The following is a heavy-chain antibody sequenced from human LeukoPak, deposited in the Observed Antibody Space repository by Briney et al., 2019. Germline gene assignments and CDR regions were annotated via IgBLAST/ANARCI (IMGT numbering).Heavy chain of an antibody. CDR2: INHSGST. D-gene: IGHD3-10*01. Sequence: SETLSLTCAVYGGSFTGYYWSWIRQPPGKGLEWIGEINHSGSTNYNPSLKSRVTISVDTSKNQFSLKLSSVTAADTAVYYCARLRFGSYTADYWGQGTLVTVSS. CDR3: ARLRFGSYTADY. V-gene: IGHV4-34*01. J-gene: IGHJ4*02. CDR1: GGSFTGYY.